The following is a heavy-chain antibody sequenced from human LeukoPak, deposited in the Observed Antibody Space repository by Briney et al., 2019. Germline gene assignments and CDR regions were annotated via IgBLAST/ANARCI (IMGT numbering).Heavy chain of an antibody. CDR1: GFTFSSHA. D-gene: IGHD3-10*01. CDR3: ARELYGSGP. V-gene: IGHV4-39*07. Sequence: GSLRLSCAASGFTFSSHAMSWVRQPPGKGLEWIGSIYYSGSTYYNPSLKSRVTISVDTSKNQFSLKLRSVTAADTAVYYCARELYGSGPWGQGTLVTVSS. J-gene: IGHJ5*02. CDR2: IYYSGST.